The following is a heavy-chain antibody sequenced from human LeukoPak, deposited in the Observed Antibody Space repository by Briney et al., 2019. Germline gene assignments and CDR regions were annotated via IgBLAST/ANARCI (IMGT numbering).Heavy chain of an antibody. CDR3: AKVIAAAGPPDYYYYGMDI. J-gene: IGHJ6*02. Sequence: PGGSLRLSCAASGFTFNSYGMHWVRQAPGKGLEWVAVISYDGSNKYYADSVKGRFTISRDNSKNTLYLQMNSLRAEDTAVYYCAKVIAAAGPPDYYYYGMDIWGQGTTVTVSS. V-gene: IGHV3-30*18. CDR1: GFTFNSYG. CDR2: ISYDGSNK. D-gene: IGHD6-13*01.